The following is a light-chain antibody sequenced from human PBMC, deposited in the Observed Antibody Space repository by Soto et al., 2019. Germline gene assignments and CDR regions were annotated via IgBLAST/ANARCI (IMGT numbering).Light chain of an antibody. CDR3: QTWSTDIRV. Sequence: QPVLTQPPSASASLGASVKLTCTLSSGHNSYAIAWQQQQPEKGPRYLMKLNSDGSHSEGDGIPDRFSGSSSGAERYLTISSLQSEDEADYYCQTWSTDIRVFGGGTKLTVL. J-gene: IGLJ3*02. V-gene: IGLV4-69*01. CDR2: LNSDGSH. CDR1: SGHNSYA.